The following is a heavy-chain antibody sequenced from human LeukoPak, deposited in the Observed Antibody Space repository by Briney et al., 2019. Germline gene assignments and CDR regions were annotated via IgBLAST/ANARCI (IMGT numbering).Heavy chain of an antibody. D-gene: IGHD2-21*01. CDR3: ARDHPAYGQFFDY. J-gene: IGHJ4*02. V-gene: IGHV3-7*04. Sequence: QPGGSLRLSCAASGFTLSSYWMSWVRQAPGKGLEWVANIKEDGSEIYYVDSVKGRFTTSRDNAKNSLYLQMNSLRAEDTAVYHCARDHPAYGQFFDYWGQGTVVTVSS. CDR2: IKEDGSEI. CDR1: GFTLSSYW.